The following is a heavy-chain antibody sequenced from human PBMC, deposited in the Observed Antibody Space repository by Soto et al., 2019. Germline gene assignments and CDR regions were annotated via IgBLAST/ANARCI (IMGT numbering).Heavy chain of an antibody. CDR3: AGSHLRCPTSFTLVH. D-gene: IGHD6-6*01. Sequence: SETPSLTCTVPGVSIGSYYWTWIRQPPGKRLEWIGFIYYSGSTTSYNPSLRSRVTISVDTSKNQFSLKLSSVTAADTAVYYCAGSHLRCPTSFTLVHCGQGFL. V-gene: IGHV4-59*08. J-gene: IGHJ1*01. CDR2: IYYSGSTT. CDR1: GVSIGSYY.